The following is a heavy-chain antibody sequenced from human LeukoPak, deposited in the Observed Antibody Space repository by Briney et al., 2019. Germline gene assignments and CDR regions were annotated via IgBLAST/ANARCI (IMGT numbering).Heavy chain of an antibody. J-gene: IGHJ3*02. Sequence: PGGSLRLSCAVSGFSFGSYSMNWVRQAPGKGLEWVSSITSSGSYINYADSVKGRFTTSRDNAKNSLYLQMNSLRAEETAVYYCARKGYYDSGTFDIWGQGTMVTVSS. V-gene: IGHV3-21*01. D-gene: IGHD3-22*01. CDR1: GFSFGSYS. CDR3: ARKGYYDSGTFDI. CDR2: ITSSGSYI.